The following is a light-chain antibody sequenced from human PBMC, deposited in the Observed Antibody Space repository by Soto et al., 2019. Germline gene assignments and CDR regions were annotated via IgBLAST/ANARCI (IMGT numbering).Light chain of an antibody. CDR1: QDISNY. CDR2: DAT. V-gene: IGKV1-33*01. Sequence: DIQMTQSPSSLSASVGDRVTITCQASQDISNYLNWYQQKPGKAPKLLIYDATNLETGVPSRFSGSGSGTDFPSTIRSLQPEVIATYYCQQYDNPPSFTFGPGTKVDIK. J-gene: IGKJ3*01. CDR3: QQYDNPPSFT.